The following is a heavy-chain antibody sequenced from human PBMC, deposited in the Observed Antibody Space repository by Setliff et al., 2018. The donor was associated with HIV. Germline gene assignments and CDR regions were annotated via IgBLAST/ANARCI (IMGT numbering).Heavy chain of an antibody. Sequence: PGGSLRLSCAASGFTFSSYNMNWVRQAPGKGLEWVSSITSRSTYIYYSDSVKGRFTISRDNSKNTLYLQMNSLRAEDTAVYYCVRGHCNSDTCWFGPWGQGTLVTVSS. D-gene: IGHD1-26*01. J-gene: IGHJ5*02. V-gene: IGHV3-21*01. CDR2: ITSRSTYI. CDR1: GFTFSSYN. CDR3: VRGHCNSDTCWFGP.